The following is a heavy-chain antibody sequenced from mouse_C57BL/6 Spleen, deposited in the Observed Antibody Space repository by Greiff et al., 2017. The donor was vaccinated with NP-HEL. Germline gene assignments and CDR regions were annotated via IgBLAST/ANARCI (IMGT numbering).Heavy chain of an antibody. Sequence: VQLQESGAELVRPGASVTLSCKASGYTFTDYEMHWVKQTPVHGLEWIGAIDPETGGTAYNQKFKGKAILTADKSSSTAYMELRSLTSEDSAVYYCTRRDDGYYLYAMDYWGQGTSVTVSS. CDR1: GYTFTDYE. CDR3: TRRDDGYYLYAMDY. CDR2: IDPETGGT. D-gene: IGHD2-3*01. V-gene: IGHV1-15*01. J-gene: IGHJ4*01.